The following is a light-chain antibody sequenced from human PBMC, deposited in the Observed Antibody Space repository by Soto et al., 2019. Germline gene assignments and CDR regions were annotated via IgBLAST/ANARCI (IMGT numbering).Light chain of an antibody. CDR1: SNDIGGYNL. J-gene: IGLJ3*02. CDR3: SSYAGSNKLV. V-gene: IGLV2-8*01. CDR2: EVS. Sequence: QSVLTQPASVSGSPGQSITISCTGTSNDIGGYNLVSWYQQHPGKAPRLIIYEVSKRPSGVPDRFSGSKSGNTASLTVSGLQAEDEADYYCSSYAGSNKLVFGGGTQLTVL.